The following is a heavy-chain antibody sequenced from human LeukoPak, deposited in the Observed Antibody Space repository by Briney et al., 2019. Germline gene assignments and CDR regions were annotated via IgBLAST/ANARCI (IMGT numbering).Heavy chain of an antibody. D-gene: IGHD4-11*01. CDR1: GGTFINYA. CDR2: IIPILGIA. V-gene: IGHV1-69*04. J-gene: IGHJ4*02. CDR3: ARAAVRYFDY. Sequence: GASVKVSCKASGGTFINYAISWVRQAPGQGLEWMGRIIPILGIANYAQKFQGRVTITADKSTSTAYMELSSLRSEDTAVYYCARAAVRYFDYWGQGTLVTVSS.